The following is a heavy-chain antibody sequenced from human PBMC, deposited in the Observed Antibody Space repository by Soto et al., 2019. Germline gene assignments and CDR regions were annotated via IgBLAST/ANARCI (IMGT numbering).Heavy chain of an antibody. D-gene: IGHD6-19*01. Sequence: GVSLRLSCAASGFTFSDYYMSWIRQAPGKGLEWVSYISSSGSTIYYADSVKGRFTISRDTAKNSLYLQMNSLRAEDTAVYYCARRSSGWPPGAFDIWGQGTMVTVSS. V-gene: IGHV3-11*01. J-gene: IGHJ3*02. CDR3: ARRSSGWPPGAFDI. CDR1: GFTFSDYY. CDR2: ISSSGSTI.